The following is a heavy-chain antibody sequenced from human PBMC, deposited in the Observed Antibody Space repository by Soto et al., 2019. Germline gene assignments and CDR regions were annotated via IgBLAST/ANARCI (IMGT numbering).Heavy chain of an antibody. J-gene: IGHJ6*03. CDR2: ISSNGGST. CDR3: ARDVGSSSSGYYYMDV. D-gene: IGHD6-6*01. CDR1: GFTFSSYA. Sequence: GGSLRLSCAASGFTFSSYAMHWVRQAPGKGLEYVSAISSNGGSTYYANSVKGRFTISRDNSKNTLYLQMGSLRAEDMAVYYCARDVGSSSSGYYYMDVWGKGTTVTVSS. V-gene: IGHV3-64*01.